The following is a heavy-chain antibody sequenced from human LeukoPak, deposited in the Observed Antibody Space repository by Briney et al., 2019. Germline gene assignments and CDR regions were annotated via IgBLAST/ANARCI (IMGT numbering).Heavy chain of an antibody. V-gene: IGHV4-34*01. J-gene: IGHJ6*02. Sequence: SETLSLTCAVYGGSFSGYYWSWIRQPPGKGLEWIGEINHSGSTNYNPSLKSRVTISVDTSKNQFSLKLSSVTAADTAAYYCARGSYCSSPTCREFYYYYGMDVWGQGTTVTVSS. D-gene: IGHD2-2*01. CDR3: ARGSYCSSPTCREFYYYYGMDV. CDR2: INHSGST. CDR1: GGSFSGYY.